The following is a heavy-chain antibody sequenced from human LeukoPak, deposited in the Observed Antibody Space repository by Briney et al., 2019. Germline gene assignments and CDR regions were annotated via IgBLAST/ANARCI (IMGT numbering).Heavy chain of an antibody. CDR2: IYYNGNT. CDR3: ARRSSGWYYVH. Sequence: SETLSLTCTVSGGSISNYYWSWIRQPPGKGLEWIGYIYYNGNTNYNPSLKSRVTISVDTSKNQFALKLTSVTAADTAMYYCARRSSGWYYVHWGQGTLVTVSS. D-gene: IGHD6-19*01. CDR1: GGSISNYY. V-gene: IGHV4-59*01. J-gene: IGHJ4*02.